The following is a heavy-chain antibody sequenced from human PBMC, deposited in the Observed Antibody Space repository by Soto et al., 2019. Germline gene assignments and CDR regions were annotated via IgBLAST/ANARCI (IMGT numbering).Heavy chain of an antibody. V-gene: IGHV1-69*05. J-gene: IGHJ2*01. Sequence: QVQLVQSGAEVKKPGSSVTVSCKASGGTFSSYTISWVRQAPGQGLEWMGGIIPIFGTANYAQKFQGRVTXTXXXSXXTANMELSSLRSEDTAVYYCARGNHRWLQLWYFDLWGRGTLVTVSS. CDR1: GGTFSSYT. CDR3: ARGNHRWLQLWYFDL. CDR2: IIPIFGTA. D-gene: IGHD5-12*01.